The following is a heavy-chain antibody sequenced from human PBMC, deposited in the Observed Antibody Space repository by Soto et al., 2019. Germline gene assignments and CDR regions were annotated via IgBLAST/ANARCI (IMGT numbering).Heavy chain of an antibody. V-gene: IGHV3-30*03. J-gene: IGHJ4*02. CDR2: ISYDGSLQ. CDR1: GFAFSSYG. D-gene: IGHD5-18*01. CDR3: VSDRGYGHASVPYS. Sequence: QAQLVESGGGVVQPGRSLRLSCAASGFAFSSYGMHWVRQAPGTGLEWVAVISYDGSLQHYADSVKDRFTISRDNSKNMVLLQMSSLRAEDKAVYYCVSDRGYGHASVPYSWGQGTLVSVSS.